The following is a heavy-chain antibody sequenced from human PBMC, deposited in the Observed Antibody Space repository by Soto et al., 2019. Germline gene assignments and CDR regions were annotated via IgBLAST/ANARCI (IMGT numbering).Heavy chain of an antibody. CDR3: ARVYIHDYGDYFRPYYYYYMDV. J-gene: IGHJ6*03. Sequence: GGSLRLSCAASGFTFSSYWMSWVRQAPGKGLEWVANIKQDGSEKYYVDSVKGRFTISRDNAKNSLYLQMNSLRAEDTAVYYCARVYIHDYGDYFRPYYYYYMDVWGKGTTVTVSS. CDR2: IKQDGSEK. V-gene: IGHV3-7*01. D-gene: IGHD4-17*01. CDR1: GFTFSSYW.